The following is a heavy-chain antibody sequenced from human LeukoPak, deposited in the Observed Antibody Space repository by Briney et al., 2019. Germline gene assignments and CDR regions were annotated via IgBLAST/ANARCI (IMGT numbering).Heavy chain of an antibody. CDR1: GYTFTGYY. J-gene: IGHJ5*01. Sequence: GAAVKVSCKASGYTFTGYYIHWVRQAPGQGLVSMGWINPHSGGTNYAQNFQGSVTMTRDTSISTAYMELSSLRSDDTPVYYCARDLLMHYDGPGESTCGHGTLVTVSS. CDR3: ARDLLMHYDGPGEST. D-gene: IGHD3-10*01. CDR2: INPHSGGT. V-gene: IGHV1-2*02.